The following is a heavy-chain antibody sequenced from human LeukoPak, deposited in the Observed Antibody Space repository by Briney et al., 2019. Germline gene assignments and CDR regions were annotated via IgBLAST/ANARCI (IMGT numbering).Heavy chain of an antibody. D-gene: IGHD3-22*01. CDR1: GFTFSSYS. J-gene: IGHJ4*02. V-gene: IGHV3-21*01. Sequence: PGGSLRLSCAASGFTFSSYSMNWVRQAPGKGLEWVSSISSSSSYIYYADSVKGRFTISRDNAKNSLYLQMNSLGAEDTAVYYCARENYYDSSGLPDFDYWGQGTLVTVSS. CDR2: ISSSSSYI. CDR3: ARENYYDSSGLPDFDY.